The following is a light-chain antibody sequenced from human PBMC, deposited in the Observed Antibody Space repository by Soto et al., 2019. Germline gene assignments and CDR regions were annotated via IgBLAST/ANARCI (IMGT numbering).Light chain of an antibody. CDR2: EVS. J-gene: IGLJ1*01. Sequence: QSLLTQPASVAGSPGQSITISCTGTSSDVGGYNYVSWYQQHPGKAPKLMIYEVSNRPSGVSNRFSGSKSGNTASLTISGLQAEDEADYYCSSYTSSSPPCVSGTGTKVTVL. CDR3: SSYTSSSPPCV. CDR1: SSDVGGYNY. V-gene: IGLV2-14*01.